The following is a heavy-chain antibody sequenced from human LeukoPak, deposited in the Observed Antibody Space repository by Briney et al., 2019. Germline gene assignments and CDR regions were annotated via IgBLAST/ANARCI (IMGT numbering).Heavy chain of an antibody. CDR2: IKQDGSEK. D-gene: IGHD6-19*01. CDR1: GFTFSSYW. CDR3: ARDRYSSGCSDYMDV. Sequence: GGSLRLSCAASGFTFSSYWMSWVRQAPGKGLEWVANIKQDGSEKYYVDSVKGRFTISRDKDKNSLHLQMNSLRADDTVGYYFARDRYSSGCSDYMDVRRKGTTLTDSS. J-gene: IGHJ6*03. V-gene: IGHV3-7*01.